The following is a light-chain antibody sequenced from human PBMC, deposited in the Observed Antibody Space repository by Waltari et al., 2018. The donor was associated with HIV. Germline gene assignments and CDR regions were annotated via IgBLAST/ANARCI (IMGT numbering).Light chain of an antibody. V-gene: IGLV1-47*01. CDR2: RNN. CDR1: SSNIGSNY. J-gene: IGLJ2*01. CDR3: AAWDDSLL. Sequence: QSVLTQPPSASGTPGQRVTISCSGSSSNIGSNYVYWYQHLPGTAPKLLIYRNNQRPSGVPDRFSGSKSGTSASLAISWLRSEDEADYYCAAWDDSLLFGGGTKLTVL.